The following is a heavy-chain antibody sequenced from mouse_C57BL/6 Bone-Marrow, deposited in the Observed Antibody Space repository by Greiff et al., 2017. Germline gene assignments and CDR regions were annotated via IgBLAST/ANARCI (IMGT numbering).Heavy chain of an antibody. D-gene: IGHD1-2*01. J-gene: IGHJ4*01. CDR2: IYPGGGYT. CDR3: ERGGYGGYDMDY. CDR1: GYTFTNYW. V-gene: IGHV1-63*01. Sequence: QVQLQQPGAELVRPGTSVKMSCKASGYTFTNYWIGWVKQRPGQGLEWIGDIYPGGGYTNYTEKFKGKATLTVDKSSSTAYMPYSSLTSEDSAVSDGERGGYGGYDMDYWGQGTSVTVSS.